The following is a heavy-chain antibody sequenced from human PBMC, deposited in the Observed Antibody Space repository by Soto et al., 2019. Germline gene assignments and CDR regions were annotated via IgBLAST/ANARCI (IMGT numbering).Heavy chain of an antibody. CDR3: AKSAPSAKYYYGSGSYYGEFDY. CDR1: GFTFISYA. V-gene: IGHV3-23*01. CDR2: ISGSGGST. Sequence: WGSLRLSCAASGFTFISYAIIFFRQAPCKWLEWVSAISGSGGSTYYADSVKGRFTISRDNSKNTLYLQMNSLRAEDTAVYYCAKSAPSAKYYYGSGSYYGEFDYWGQGTLVTVS. D-gene: IGHD3-10*01. J-gene: IGHJ4*02.